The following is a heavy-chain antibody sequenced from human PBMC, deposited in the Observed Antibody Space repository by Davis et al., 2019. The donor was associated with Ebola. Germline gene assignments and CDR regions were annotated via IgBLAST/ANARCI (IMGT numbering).Heavy chain of an antibody. CDR3: ARERYRDGSDYFFEQSH. D-gene: IGHD3-10*01. CDR1: GGTFSSYG. Sequence: SVKVSCKASGGTFSSYGISWVRQAPGQGPDWMGGIIPVFGIPKYAQKFQGRVTITADESTSTAYMELSSLRSEDTAVYYCARERYRDGSDYFFEQSHWGQGTLVTVSS. J-gene: IGHJ4*02. V-gene: IGHV1-69*13. CDR2: IIPVFGIP.